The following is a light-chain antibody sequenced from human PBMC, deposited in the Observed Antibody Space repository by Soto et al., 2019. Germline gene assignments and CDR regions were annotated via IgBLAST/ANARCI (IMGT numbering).Light chain of an antibody. CDR1: QSVSSY. J-gene: IGKJ1*01. CDR2: GAS. Sequence: GLTHSPGTLSLSHTERATLSCRPGQSVSSYLAWYQQKPGQAPRLLFYGASSRATGIPDRFSGSGSGTDFTLTISRLEPEDFAVYYCQQYGSSPTWTFGQGTKVDI. V-gene: IGKV3-20*01. CDR3: QQYGSSPTWT.